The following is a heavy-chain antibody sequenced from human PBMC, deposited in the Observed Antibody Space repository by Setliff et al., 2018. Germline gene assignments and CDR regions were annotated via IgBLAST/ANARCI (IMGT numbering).Heavy chain of an antibody. CDR1: GGSVSNSGFF. V-gene: IGHV4-39*01. D-gene: IGHD2-15*01. CDR3: GRGCSRIEGGGNWFDP. CDR2: IYDSGSS. Sequence: PSETLSLTCTVSGGSVSNSGFFWGWLRQAPGTGLEWIGNIYDSGSSNYNASLKSRLIITRDTSKNQISLMLNSVTASDTAVYYCGRGCSRIEGGGNWFDPWGQGILVTVSS. J-gene: IGHJ5*02.